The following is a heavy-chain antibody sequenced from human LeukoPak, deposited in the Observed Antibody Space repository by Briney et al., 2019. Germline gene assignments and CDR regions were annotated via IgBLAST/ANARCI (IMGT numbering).Heavy chain of an antibody. Sequence: QPGGSLRLSCAASGFTFSSAAMTWVRQAPGKGLEWVSTITGSDDATYYADSVKGRFTISRDFSRNTVGLQMNSLRTEDTAIYYCAKGPQLYSGYHPDYWGQETLVTVSS. CDR1: GFTFSSAA. CDR3: AKGPQLYSGYHPDY. V-gene: IGHV3-23*01. CDR2: ITGSDDAT. D-gene: IGHD5-12*01. J-gene: IGHJ4*02.